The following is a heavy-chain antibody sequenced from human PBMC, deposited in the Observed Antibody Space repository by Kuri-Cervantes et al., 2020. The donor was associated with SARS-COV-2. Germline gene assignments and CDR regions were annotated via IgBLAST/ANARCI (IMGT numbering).Heavy chain of an antibody. Sequence: SETLSLTCTVSGGSISSGDYYWSWIRQPPGKGPEWIGYIYYSGSTYYNPSLYSRVSISVDTSKNQFSLNLTSVTAADTAVYYCARQMMSSITIFGVVITRNWFDPWGQGTLVTVSS. CDR1: GGSISSGDYY. D-gene: IGHD3-3*01. CDR3: ARQMMSSITIFGVVITRNWFDP. V-gene: IGHV4-30-4*01. CDR2: IYYSGST. J-gene: IGHJ5*02.